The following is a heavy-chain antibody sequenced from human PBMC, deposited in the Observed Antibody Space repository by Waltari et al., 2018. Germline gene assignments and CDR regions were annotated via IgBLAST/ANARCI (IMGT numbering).Heavy chain of an antibody. V-gene: IGHV4-59*01. CDR2: IYYSGST. CDR3: ARDGSGRLYYNYGMDV. D-gene: IGHD3-10*01. Sequence: QVQLQESGPGLVKPSETLSLTCTVSGGSIRSYYWSWIRQPPGKGLEWIGYIYYSGSTNYNPSLKSRVTISVDTSKNQFSLKLSSVTAADTAVYYCARDGSGRLYYNYGMDVWGQGTTVTVSS. J-gene: IGHJ6*02. CDR1: GGSIRSYY.